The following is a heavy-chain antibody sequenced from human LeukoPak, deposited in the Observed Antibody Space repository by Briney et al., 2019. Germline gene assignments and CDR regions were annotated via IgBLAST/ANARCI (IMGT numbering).Heavy chain of an antibody. Sequence: PSETLSPTCTVSGGSISSYFWSWIRQPPGKGLEWIGYIYYSGSTNYNPSLKSRVTISVDTSKKQFSLKLSSVTAADTAVYYCARDQGGNYYMDVWGKGTTVTVSS. CDR3: ARDQGGNYYMDV. J-gene: IGHJ6*03. V-gene: IGHV4-59*01. CDR1: GGSISSYF. CDR2: IYYSGST. D-gene: IGHD2-15*01.